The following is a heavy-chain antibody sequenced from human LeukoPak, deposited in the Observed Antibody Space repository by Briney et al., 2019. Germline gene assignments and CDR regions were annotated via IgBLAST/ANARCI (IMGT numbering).Heavy chain of an antibody. Sequence: GGSLRLFCAASGVTFSSYWMHGVRPAPGPLRAWVARINPDGSIRTYANSGQARVTISRDTAKDTLFLEMNSLRAEDTAVYYCAREARVGGALQYWGQGTLVTVSS. D-gene: IGHD1-26*01. V-gene: IGHV3-74*03. CDR3: AREARVGGALQY. CDR2: INPDGSIR. CDR1: GVTFSSYW. J-gene: IGHJ4*02.